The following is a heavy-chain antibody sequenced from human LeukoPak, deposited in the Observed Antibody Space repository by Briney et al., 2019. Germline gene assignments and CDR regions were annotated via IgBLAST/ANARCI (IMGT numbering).Heavy chain of an antibody. Sequence: ASVKVSCKASGYTFTSYDINWVRQATGQGLEWMGWMNPNSGNTGYAQKFQGRVTMTRNTSISTAYMELSSLRSDDTAVYYCARGYCSSTSCYLNPRYYYYYGMDVWGQGTTVTVSS. V-gene: IGHV1-8*01. CDR3: ARGYCSSTSCYLNPRYYYYYGMDV. J-gene: IGHJ6*02. D-gene: IGHD2-2*01. CDR2: MNPNSGNT. CDR1: GYTFTSYD.